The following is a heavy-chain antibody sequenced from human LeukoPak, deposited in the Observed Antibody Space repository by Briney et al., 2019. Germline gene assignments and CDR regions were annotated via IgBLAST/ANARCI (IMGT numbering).Heavy chain of an antibody. CDR1: GFTFSSYW. CDR3: SRDRNYGMDV. CDR2: IKIDGSGT. Sequence: GGSLRLSCAASGFTFSSYWMHWVRQAPGKGLVWVSRIKIDGSGTYADPVEGRFTISRDNAKNTLYLQMNSLRPEDTAVYYCSRDRNYGMDVWGQGTTVTVSS. V-gene: IGHV3-74*01. J-gene: IGHJ6*02.